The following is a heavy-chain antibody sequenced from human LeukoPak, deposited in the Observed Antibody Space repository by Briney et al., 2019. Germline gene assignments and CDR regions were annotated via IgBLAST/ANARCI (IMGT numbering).Heavy chain of an antibody. V-gene: IGHV3-23*01. Sequence: GGSLRLSCAASGFTLSSYAMGWVPQAPGKGLEWVSAISGSGGSTYYADSVKGRFTISRDNSKNTLYLQMNSLRAEDTAVYYCANLLPTHIVVANYYFDHWRQGTKVTVSS. CDR1: GFTLSSYA. J-gene: IGHJ4*02. CDR2: ISGSGGST. D-gene: IGHD2-21*01. CDR3: ANLLPTHIVVANYYFDH.